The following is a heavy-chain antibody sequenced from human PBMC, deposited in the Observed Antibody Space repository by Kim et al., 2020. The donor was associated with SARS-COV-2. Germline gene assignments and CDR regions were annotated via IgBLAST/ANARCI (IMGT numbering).Heavy chain of an antibody. CDR1: GGSISSGGYY. Sequence: SETLSLTCTVSGGSISSGGYYWSWIRQHPGNGLEWIGYIYYSGSTYYNPSLKSRVTISVDTSKNQFSLKLSSVTAADTAVYYCARATSITMIVVVINAFDIWGQGTMVTVSS. CDR3: ARATSITMIVVVINAFDI. CDR2: IYYSGST. D-gene: IGHD3-22*01. V-gene: IGHV4-31*03. J-gene: IGHJ3*02.